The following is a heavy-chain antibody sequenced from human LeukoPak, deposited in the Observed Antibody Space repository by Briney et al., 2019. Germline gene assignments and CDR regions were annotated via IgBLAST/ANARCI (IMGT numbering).Heavy chain of an antibody. CDR3: ARDEGDYSSGWYFDY. CDR1: GFTFTSYS. V-gene: IGHV3-21*01. D-gene: IGHD6-19*01. Sequence: GGSLRLSCAASGFTFTSYSMNWVRQAPGKGLEWVSSISSSSSYIYYADSVKGRFTISRDNGKNSLYLQMNSLRAEDTAVYYCARDEGDYSSGWYFDYWGQGTLVTVSS. CDR2: ISSSSSYI. J-gene: IGHJ4*02.